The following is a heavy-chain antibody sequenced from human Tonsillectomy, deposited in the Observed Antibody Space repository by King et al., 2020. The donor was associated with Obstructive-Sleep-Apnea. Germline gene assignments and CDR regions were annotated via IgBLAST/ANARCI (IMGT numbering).Heavy chain of an antibody. J-gene: IGHJ3*02. Sequence: QLQESGPGLVKPSQTLSLTCTVSGGSISSVGYYWSWIRQHPGKGLEWIGYIYYSGSTYYNPSLKSRGTISVDTSKNQFSLKLSSVTAADTAVYYCARGAMTLGAFDIWGQGTMVTVSS. D-gene: IGHD2-2*01. CDR3: ARGAMTLGAFDI. CDR1: GGSISSVGYY. V-gene: IGHV4-31*03. CDR2: IYYSGST.